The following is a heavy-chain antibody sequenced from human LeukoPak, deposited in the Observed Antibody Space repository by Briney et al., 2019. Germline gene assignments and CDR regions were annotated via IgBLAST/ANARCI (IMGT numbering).Heavy chain of an antibody. V-gene: IGHV3-30*02. CDR1: GFTFSSYG. Sequence: GGSLRLSCAASGFTFSSYGMHWVRQAPGKELEWVAFIRYDGSNKYYADSVKGRFTISRDNSKNTLYLQMNSLRAEDTAVYYCANDPSEYDFWSGRVAFDIWGQGTMVTVSS. CDR2: IRYDGSNK. CDR3: ANDPSEYDFWSGRVAFDI. J-gene: IGHJ3*02. D-gene: IGHD3-3*01.